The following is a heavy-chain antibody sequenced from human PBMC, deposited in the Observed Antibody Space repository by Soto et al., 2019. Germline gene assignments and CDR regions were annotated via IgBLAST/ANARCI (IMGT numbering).Heavy chain of an antibody. D-gene: IGHD3-10*01. V-gene: IGHV4-31*03. Sequence: QVQLQESGPGLVKPSQTLSVICTVSGGSISSGDYYWSWIRQHPGKGLEWIGYIYYSGSTYYNPSPRSRVTRSVDTSKNQFSLKLSSVTAADTAVYYCARGRRFGDHGSGSDYWGQGTLVTVSS. J-gene: IGHJ4*02. CDR2: IYYSGST. CDR1: GGSISSGDYY. CDR3: ARGRRFGDHGSGSDY.